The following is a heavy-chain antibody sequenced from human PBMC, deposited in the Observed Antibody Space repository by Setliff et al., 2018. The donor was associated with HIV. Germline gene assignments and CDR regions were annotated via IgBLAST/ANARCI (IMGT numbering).Heavy chain of an antibody. Sequence: GGSLRLSCAASGFTFSSYWIHWVRQAPGKGLVWVSRISADGSDTSYADSVKGRFTISRDNSKNTVYLQMNSLRAEDTAVYYCAKDKYGSGSYYPPAPIANWGQGALVTVSS. D-gene: IGHD3-10*01. V-gene: IGHV3-74*01. CDR1: GFTFSSYW. J-gene: IGHJ4*02. CDR3: AKDKYGSGSYYPPAPIAN. CDR2: ISADGSDT.